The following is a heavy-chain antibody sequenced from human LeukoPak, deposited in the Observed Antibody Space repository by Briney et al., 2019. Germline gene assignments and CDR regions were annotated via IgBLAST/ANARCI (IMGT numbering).Heavy chain of an antibody. CDR3: ARWYCSSTNCYYDY. J-gene: IGHJ4*02. D-gene: IGHD2-2*01. Sequence: GGSLRLSCAASGFTFSSYSMNWVRQAPGKGLEWVSYISSSSSTIYYADSVKGRFTISRDNAKNSLYLQMNSLRVEDTAVYYCARWYCSSTNCYYDYWGQGTLVTVSS. CDR2: ISSSSSTI. CDR1: GFTFSSYS. V-gene: IGHV3-48*01.